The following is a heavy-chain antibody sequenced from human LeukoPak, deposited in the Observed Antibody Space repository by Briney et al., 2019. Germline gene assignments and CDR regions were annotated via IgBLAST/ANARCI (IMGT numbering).Heavy chain of an antibody. J-gene: IGHJ6*03. CDR2: NSGSGGST. CDR3: AKGRRWPNWPYYFMDV. CDR1: GFTFSSYA. Sequence: GGSLRLSCAASGFTFSSYAMSWVRQAPGKGLEWVSANSGSGGSTYYADSVKGRFTISRDNSKNTLYLQMNSLRAEDTAVYYCAKGRRWPNWPYYFMDVWGKGTPVTVSS. V-gene: IGHV3-23*01. D-gene: IGHD5-24*01.